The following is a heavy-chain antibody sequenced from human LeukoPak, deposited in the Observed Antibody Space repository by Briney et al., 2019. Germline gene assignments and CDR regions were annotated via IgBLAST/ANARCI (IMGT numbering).Heavy chain of an antibody. CDR2: INHSGST. Sequence: SETLSLTCAVYGGSFSGYYWSWIRQPPGKGLEWIGEINHSGSTNYNPSLKSRVTISVDTSKNQFSLRLSSVTAADTAVYYCARGVMGSSLSGFFDYWGQGTLVTVSS. J-gene: IGHJ4*02. D-gene: IGHD6-6*01. CDR3: ARGVMGSSLSGFFDY. CDR1: GGSFSGYY. V-gene: IGHV4-34*01.